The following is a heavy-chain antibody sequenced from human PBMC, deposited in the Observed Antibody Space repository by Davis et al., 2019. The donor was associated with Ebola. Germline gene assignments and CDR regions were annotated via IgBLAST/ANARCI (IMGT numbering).Heavy chain of an antibody. CDR2: ISSSSSYT. Sequence: GGSLTLSCAASGFTFSSYGMHWVRQAPGKGLEWVSYISSSSSYTNYADSVKGRFTISRDNAKNSLYLQMNSLRAEDTAVYYCARLVVVVGADYFDYWGQGTLVTVSS. J-gene: IGHJ4*02. CDR3: ARLVVVVGADYFDY. CDR1: GFTFSSYG. D-gene: IGHD2-15*01. V-gene: IGHV3-21*05.